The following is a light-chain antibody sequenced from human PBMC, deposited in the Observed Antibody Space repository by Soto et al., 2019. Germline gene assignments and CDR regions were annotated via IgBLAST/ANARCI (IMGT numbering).Light chain of an antibody. CDR2: EVS. Sequence: QSALTQSPSASGSPGQSVTISCTGTSSDVGNYKYVSWYQQHPGKAPKLMIYEVSKRPSGVPDRFSGSKSGNTASLTVSGLQVEDEADYYCSSYAGSATVVVFGGGTKLTVL. CDR1: SSDVGNYKY. CDR3: SSYAGSATVVV. J-gene: IGLJ3*02. V-gene: IGLV2-8*01.